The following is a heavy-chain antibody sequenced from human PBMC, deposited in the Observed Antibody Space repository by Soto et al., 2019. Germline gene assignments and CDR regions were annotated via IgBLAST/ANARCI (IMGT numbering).Heavy chain of an antibody. D-gene: IGHD2-8*01. V-gene: IGHV4-59*01. CDR1: GTSISSYY. CDR2: IHYSGTT. CDR3: ARYNSYAIDY. J-gene: IGHJ4*02. Sequence: RSLTCTVSGTSISSYYWSWIRQPPGKGLEWIANIHYSGTTNYHPSLASRVTLSVDSSKNQFSLKMTSVTAADRAMYFCARYNSYAIDYWGQGTLVTVSS.